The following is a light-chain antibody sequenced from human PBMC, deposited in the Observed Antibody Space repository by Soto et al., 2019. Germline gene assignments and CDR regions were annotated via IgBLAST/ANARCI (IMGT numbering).Light chain of an antibody. CDR3: QQYNSYPYT. J-gene: IGKJ2*01. V-gene: IGKV1-5*03. Sequence: DVQMTQSPSSLSPSVGDRVTSTCRASQSFNTWLAWYQQKPGKAPKLLIYKTSILESGVPSRFSGSGSGTEFTLTISSLQPEDSATYYSQQYNSYPYTFGQGTKLEIK. CDR2: KTS. CDR1: QSFNTW.